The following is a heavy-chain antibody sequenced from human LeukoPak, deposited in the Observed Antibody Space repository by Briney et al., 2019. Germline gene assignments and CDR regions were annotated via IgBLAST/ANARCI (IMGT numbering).Heavy chain of an antibody. CDR3: ARAPTTYYDILTGYYQEEYYFDY. J-gene: IGHJ4*02. V-gene: IGHV3-7*01. Sequence: GGSLRLSCAVSGFTFSSYWMSWVRQAPGKGLEWVANIKQDGSEKYYVDSVKGRFTISRDNAKNSLYLQMNSLRAEDTAVYYCARAPTTYYDILTGYYQEEYYFDYWGQGTLVTVSS. CDR2: IKQDGSEK. D-gene: IGHD3-9*01. CDR1: GFTFSSYW.